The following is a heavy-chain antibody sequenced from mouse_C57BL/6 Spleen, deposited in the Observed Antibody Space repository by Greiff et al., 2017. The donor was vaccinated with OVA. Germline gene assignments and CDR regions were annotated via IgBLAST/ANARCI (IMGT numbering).Heavy chain of an antibody. Sequence: EVKLVESGGGLVQPGGSLKLSCAASGFTFSSYAMSWVRQTPEKRLEWVAYISSGGDYIYYADTVKGRFTISRDNARNTLYLQMSSLKSEDTAMYYCTREGESWFAYWGQGTLVTVSA. CDR1: GFTFSSYA. V-gene: IGHV5-9-1*02. J-gene: IGHJ3*01. CDR3: TREGESWFAY. CDR2: ISSGGDYI.